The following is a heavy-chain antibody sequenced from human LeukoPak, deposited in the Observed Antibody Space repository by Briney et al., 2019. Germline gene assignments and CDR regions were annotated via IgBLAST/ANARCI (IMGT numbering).Heavy chain of an antibody. CDR1: GYTFIGHY. J-gene: IGHJ4*02. CDR2: INLNSDAT. CDR3: ARGPEYGGTIDY. Sequence: GASVKVSCKASGYTFIGHYIHWVRQAPGQGLEWMGWINLNSDATKYSQKFQGRVTMTRDTSISTTYMDLTRLTSDDTAVYYCARGPEYGGTIDYWGQGTLVTVSS. D-gene: IGHD4-23*01. V-gene: IGHV1-2*02.